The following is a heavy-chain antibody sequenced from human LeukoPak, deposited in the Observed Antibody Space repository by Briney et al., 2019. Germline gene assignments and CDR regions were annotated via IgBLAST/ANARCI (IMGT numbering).Heavy chain of an antibody. D-gene: IGHD3-10*01. V-gene: IGHV1-2*04. Sequence: ASVKVSCKASGYTFTGYYMHWVRQAPGQGLEWMGWINPNSGGTNCAQKFQGWVTMTRDTSISTAYMELSRLRSDDTAVYYCATGTWGNWFDPWGQGTLVTVSS. CDR1: GYTFTGYY. CDR3: ATGTWGNWFDP. CDR2: INPNSGGT. J-gene: IGHJ5*02.